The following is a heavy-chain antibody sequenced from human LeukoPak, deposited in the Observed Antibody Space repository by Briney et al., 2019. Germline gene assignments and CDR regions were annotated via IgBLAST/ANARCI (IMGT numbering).Heavy chain of an antibody. J-gene: IGHJ6*02. CDR2: IYYSGST. V-gene: IGHV4-59*01. CDR1: GGSISSYY. D-gene: IGHD3-3*01. Sequence: SETLSLTCTVSGGSISSYYWNWIRQPPGKGLEWIGYIYYSGSTNYNPSLKSRVTISVDTSKNQFSLKLSSVTAADTAVYYCARGNDFWSGFPPYYYGMDVWGQGTTVTVSS. CDR3: ARGNDFWSGFPPYYYGMDV.